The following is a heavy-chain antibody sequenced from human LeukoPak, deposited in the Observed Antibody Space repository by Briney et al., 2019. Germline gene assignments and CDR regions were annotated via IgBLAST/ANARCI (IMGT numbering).Heavy chain of an antibody. CDR1: GGTFSSYA. V-gene: IGHV1-69*13. D-gene: IGHD1-1*01. J-gene: IGHJ3*02. CDR2: IIPIFGTA. Sequence: ASVKVSCKASGGTFSSYAISWVRQAPGQGLEWMGGIIPIFGTANYAQKFQGRVTITADESTSTAYMELSSLRSEDTAVYYCASPKGGTTSNAFDIWGQGTMVTVSS. CDR3: ASPKGGTTSNAFDI.